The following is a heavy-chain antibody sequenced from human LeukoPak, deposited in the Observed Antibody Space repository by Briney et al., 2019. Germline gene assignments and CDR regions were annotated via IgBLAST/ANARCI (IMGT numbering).Heavy chain of an antibody. CDR3: ARDRVGATDYFDY. CDR2: ISYDGSNK. Sequence: GGSLRLSCAASGFTFCSYAMNWVRQAPGKGLEWVAVISYDGSNKYYADSVKGRFTISRDNSKNTLYLQMNSLRAEDTAVYYCARDRVGATDYFDYWGQGTLVTVSS. V-gene: IGHV3-30-3*01. CDR1: GFTFCSYA. D-gene: IGHD1-26*01. J-gene: IGHJ4*02.